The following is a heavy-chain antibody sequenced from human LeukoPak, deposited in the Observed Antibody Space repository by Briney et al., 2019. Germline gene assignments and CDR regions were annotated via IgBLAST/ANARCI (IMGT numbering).Heavy chain of an antibody. J-gene: IGHJ4*02. V-gene: IGHV3-23*01. Sequence: GGSLRLSCAASGFTFSNYGMSWVRQAPGKGLEWVSAISGSGGSTNYADSVKGRFTISRDNSKNTLYLQMNSLRAEDTAVYYCASGDYYDSSGYLTLDYWGQGTLVTVSS. CDR2: ISGSGGST. CDR1: GFTFSNYG. CDR3: ASGDYYDSSGYLTLDY. D-gene: IGHD3-22*01.